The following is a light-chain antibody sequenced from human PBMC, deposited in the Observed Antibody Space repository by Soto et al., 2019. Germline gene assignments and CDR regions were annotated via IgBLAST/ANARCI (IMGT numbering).Light chain of an antibody. CDR1: SANIGEKT. J-gene: IGLJ2*01. CDR3: ATWDDSRDDPVV. V-gene: IGLV1-44*01. Sequence: QSVLTQPPSASGTPGQRVTISCSGGSANIGEKTVSWYQQFPGTAPTLLIYDDNQRPSGVPDRFSGSKSGTSVSLAISGLRSEDEATYYCATWDDSRDDPVVVGGGTKLTVL. CDR2: DDN.